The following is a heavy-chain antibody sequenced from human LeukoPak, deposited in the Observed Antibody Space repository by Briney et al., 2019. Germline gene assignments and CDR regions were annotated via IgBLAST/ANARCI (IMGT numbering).Heavy chain of an antibody. CDR1: GYTFTGYY. CDR2: INPNSGGT. CDR3: ARDLSSPPPRWFDP. Sequence: GASVKVSCKASGYTFTGYYMHWVRQAPGQGLEWMGWINPNSGGTNYAQKFQGRVTMTRDTSISTAYMELSRLTFDDTAIYYCARDLSSPPPRWFDPWGQGTLVTVSS. V-gene: IGHV1-2*02. J-gene: IGHJ5*02. D-gene: IGHD1-26*01.